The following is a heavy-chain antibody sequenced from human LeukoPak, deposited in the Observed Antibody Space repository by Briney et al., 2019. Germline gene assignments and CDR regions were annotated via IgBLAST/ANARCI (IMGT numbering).Heavy chain of an antibody. V-gene: IGHV3-15*01. Sequence: GGSLRLSCAASEFTFSNAWMSWVRQAPGKGLEWVGRIKSKTDGGTTDYPAPVKGSFTISRDDSKNMLFLQMNSLKTADAAVYYCTTDGVNFYFASWGQGTLVTVYS. CDR2: IKSKTDGGTT. J-gene: IGHJ4*02. CDR3: TTDGVNFYFAS. D-gene: IGHD1-1*01. CDR1: EFTFSNAW.